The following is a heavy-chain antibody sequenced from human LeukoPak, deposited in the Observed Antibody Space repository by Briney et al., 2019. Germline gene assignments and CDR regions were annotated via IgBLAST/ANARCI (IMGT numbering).Heavy chain of an antibody. Sequence: SETLSLTCTVSGGSISSYYWSWLRQPPGKGLEWIGYIYYSGSTNYKPSLKSRVTISVETSKNQFSLKLRSVTAADTAVYYCARVTGYMIEDYFDYWGQGTLVTVSS. CDR3: ARVTGYMIEDYFDY. J-gene: IGHJ4*02. V-gene: IGHV4-59*01. CDR2: IYYSGST. D-gene: IGHD3-22*01. CDR1: GGSISSYY.